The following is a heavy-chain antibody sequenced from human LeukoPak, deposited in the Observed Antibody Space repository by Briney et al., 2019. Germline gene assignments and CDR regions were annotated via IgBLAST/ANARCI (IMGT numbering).Heavy chain of an antibody. CDR1: GCSISSGDYY. Sequence: QTSETLSLTCTVSGCSISSGDYYWSWIRQPPGKGLEWIVYIYYSGSTYYNPSLKSRVTISVDTSKNQFSLKLSSVTAADTAVYYCARAIIGTTPYYYGMDVWGQGTTVTVSS. CDR2: IYYSGST. CDR3: ARAIIGTTPYYYGMDV. D-gene: IGHD2-15*01. J-gene: IGHJ6*02. V-gene: IGHV4-30-4*01.